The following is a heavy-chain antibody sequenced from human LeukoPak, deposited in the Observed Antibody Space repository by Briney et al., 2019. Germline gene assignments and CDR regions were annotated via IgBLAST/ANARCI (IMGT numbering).Heavy chain of an antibody. D-gene: IGHD5-24*01. V-gene: IGHV4-4*07. CDR3: ARDLKRWLPSELDY. Sequence: SETLSLTCTVSAGSINTYFWTWVRQPAGKGLEWIGRISDSGTTYYNPSLESRVTISLDTSNNQFFLKVTSVTAADTAVYYCARDLKRWLPSELDYWGQGTLVAVSS. CDR1: AGSINTYF. CDR2: ISDSGTT. J-gene: IGHJ4*02.